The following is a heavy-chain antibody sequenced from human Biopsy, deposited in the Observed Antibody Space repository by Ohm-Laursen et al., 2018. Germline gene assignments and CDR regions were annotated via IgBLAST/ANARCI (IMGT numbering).Heavy chain of an antibody. CDR3: AKSGIGTVTRHFDL. CDR1: GFTFSNFG. D-gene: IGHD4-17*01. V-gene: IGHV3-33*06. Sequence: SLRLSCAASGFTFSNFGIHWVRQAPGQGLEWVALTWDDGSHQYYADSVKGRFTISRDNSKNTLYLQMNSLRADDTAVYYCAKSGIGTVTRHFDLWGQGTLVTVSS. CDR2: TWDDGSHQ. J-gene: IGHJ4*02.